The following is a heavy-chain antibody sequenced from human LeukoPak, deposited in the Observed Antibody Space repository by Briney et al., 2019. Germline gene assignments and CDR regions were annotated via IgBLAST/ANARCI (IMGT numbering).Heavy chain of an antibody. CDR2: IYPGDADT. CDR3: ARHSRGCSYGAVYYGMDV. Sequence: GEPLKISFKAPGYSFTSNLFGGLGQLPGKGLEWMGIIYPGDADTRYSPSFKGQVTISADKSISTAYLQWSSLKASDTAMYYCARHSRGCSYGAVYYGMDVWGQGNTVSLSS. J-gene: IGHJ6*02. CDR1: GYSFTSNL. V-gene: IGHV5-51*01. D-gene: IGHD5-18*01.